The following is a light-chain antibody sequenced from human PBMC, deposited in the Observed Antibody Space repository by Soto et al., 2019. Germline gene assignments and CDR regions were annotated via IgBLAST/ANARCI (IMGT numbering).Light chain of an antibody. V-gene: IGKV4-1*01. CDR1: RSVLYKSNNKNH. Sequence: DIVMTQFPDSLAVSLGERATMNCKCSRSVLYKSNNKNHLAWYQQKPGQPPQLIIYWAATRESGVPERFSGSGSGTEFTLNISSLEAEDVAFCWCQEYFDVPFTVSGGTKA. J-gene: IGKJ4*01. CDR2: WAA. CDR3: QEYFDVPFT.